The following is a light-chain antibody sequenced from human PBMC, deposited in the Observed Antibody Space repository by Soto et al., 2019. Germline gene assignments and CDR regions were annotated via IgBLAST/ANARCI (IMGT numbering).Light chain of an antibody. CDR2: GAS. V-gene: IGKV3-15*01. J-gene: IGKJ2*01. CDR3: QQYNKWLPYT. Sequence: EIVMTQSRATLSVSPGERATLSCRASQSVSRNLAWYQQKPGQAPRLLIYGASTRATGIPARFSGSGSGTEFTLTISSLQSEDFAVYYCQQYNKWLPYTFGRGTKLEI. CDR1: QSVSRN.